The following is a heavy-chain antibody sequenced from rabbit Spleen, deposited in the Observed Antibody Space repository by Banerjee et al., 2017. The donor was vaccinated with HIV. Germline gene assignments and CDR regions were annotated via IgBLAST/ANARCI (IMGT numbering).Heavy chain of an antibody. CDR3: ARCGASSYYYGMDL. J-gene: IGHJ6*01. CDR1: GFDFSSYYY. D-gene: IGHD1-1*01. V-gene: IGHV1S43*01. Sequence: QEQLKETGGGLVQPGGSLTLSCKGSGFDFSSYYYMCWVRQAPGKGLEWIGCISTGDGSTSYASWVNGRFSISSSTSLNTVTLKMTSLTAADTATYFCARCGASSYYYGMDLWGPGTLVTVS. CDR2: ISTGDGST.